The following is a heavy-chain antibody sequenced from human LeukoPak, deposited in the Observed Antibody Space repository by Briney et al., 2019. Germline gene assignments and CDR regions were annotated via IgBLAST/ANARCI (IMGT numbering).Heavy chain of an antibody. Sequence: GGSLRLSCAASGFTFSDYYMSWIRQAPGKGLEWVSYISSSGSTIYYADSVKGRFTISRDNAKNSLYLQMNSLRAEDTAVYYCAMADSGGSFPSYYCDYWVQATLVTVCS. CDR2: ISSSGSTI. J-gene: IGHJ4*02. CDR1: GFTFSDYY. CDR3: AMADSGGSFPSYYCDY. V-gene: IGHV3-11*01. D-gene: IGHD2-15*01.